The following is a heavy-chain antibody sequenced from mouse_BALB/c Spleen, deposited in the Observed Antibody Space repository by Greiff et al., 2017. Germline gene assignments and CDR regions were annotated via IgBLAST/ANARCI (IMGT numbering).Heavy chain of an antibody. Sequence: VKLMESGPGLVAPSQSLSITCTVSGFSLTSYGVHWVRQPPGKGLEWLGVIWAGGSTNYNSALMSRLSISTDNSKSQVFLKMNSLQTDDTAMYYCARDGDYYDYDPVYAMDYWGQGTSVTVSS. D-gene: IGHD2-4*01. CDR1: GFSLTSYG. J-gene: IGHJ4*01. CDR3: ARDGDYYDYDPVYAMDY. V-gene: IGHV2-9*02. CDR2: IWAGGST.